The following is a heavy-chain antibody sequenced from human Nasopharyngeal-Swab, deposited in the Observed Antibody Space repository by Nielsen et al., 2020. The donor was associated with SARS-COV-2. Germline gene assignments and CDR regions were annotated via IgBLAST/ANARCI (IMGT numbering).Heavy chain of an antibody. J-gene: IGHJ4*02. CDR2: ISGSGGNT. D-gene: IGHD1-26*01. CDR3: AKEGSIIVGTFFDS. V-gene: IGHV3-23*01. CDR1: GFAFGNYA. Sequence: GESLKISCTVSGFAFGNYAMSWDRQAPGKGLEWVSGISGSGGNTFVADSVKGRFTISRDNSKNTLYLQMSSLRVADTATYYCAKEGSIIVGTFFDSWGQGALVTVSS.